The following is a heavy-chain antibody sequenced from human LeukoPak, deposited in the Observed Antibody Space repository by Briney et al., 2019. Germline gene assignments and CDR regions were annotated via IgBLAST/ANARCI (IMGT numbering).Heavy chain of an antibody. CDR1: GYTFTGYY. Sequence: ASVKVSCKASGYTFTGYYMHWVRQAPGQGLEWMGWINPNSGGTNYAQKFQGRVTMTRDTSISTAYMELSRLRSDDTAVYYCARGSRFGELPSINFDYWGQGTLVTVSS. V-gene: IGHV1-2*02. CDR2: INPNSGGT. CDR3: ARGSRFGELPSINFDY. D-gene: IGHD3-10*01. J-gene: IGHJ4*02.